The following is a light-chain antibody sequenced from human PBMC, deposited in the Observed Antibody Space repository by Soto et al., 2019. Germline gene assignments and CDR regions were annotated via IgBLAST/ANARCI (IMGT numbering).Light chain of an antibody. CDR3: SSHEVINTQV. Sequence: QSALTQPASVSGSPGQSITISCTGTSSDIGRFNYVSWYQQHPGKVPKLMIYEVSNRPSAVSNRLSGSKSGNTASLTISGLDAEDEADYYCSSHEVINTQVFGGGTKVTVL. CDR1: SSDIGRFNY. CDR2: EVS. J-gene: IGLJ3*02. V-gene: IGLV2-14*01.